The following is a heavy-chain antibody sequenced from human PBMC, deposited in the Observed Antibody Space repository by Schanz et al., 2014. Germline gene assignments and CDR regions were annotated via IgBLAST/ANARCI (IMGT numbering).Heavy chain of an antibody. D-gene: IGHD6-19*01. J-gene: IGHJ4*02. V-gene: IGHV3-30*03. CDR2: ISYDGTNE. CDR1: GFTFSQYG. CDR3: ASPPISVAGRLADY. Sequence: QVFLAESGGGVVQPGRSLRLSCAASGFTFSQYGMHWVRQAPGKGLEWVAVISYDGTNEYYADSVKGRFTISRDTPKNTLYVQMNSLRADDTAVYYCASPPISVAGRLADYWGQGILVAVSS.